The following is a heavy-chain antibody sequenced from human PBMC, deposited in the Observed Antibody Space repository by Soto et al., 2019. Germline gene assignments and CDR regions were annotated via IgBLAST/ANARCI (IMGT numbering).Heavy chain of an antibody. Sequence: ETLSLTCTVSGGSISSSSYYWGWVRQAPGKGLEWVSSISDDGDSTYYADSVKGRFTISRDNSKNTLYLQMNSLRAEDTAVYYCAKRSGYQEAAYLDYWGQGTLVTVSS. CDR1: GGSISSSSYY. V-gene: IGHV3-23*01. CDR3: AKRSGYQEAAYLDY. CDR2: ISDDGDST. J-gene: IGHJ4*02. D-gene: IGHD5-12*01.